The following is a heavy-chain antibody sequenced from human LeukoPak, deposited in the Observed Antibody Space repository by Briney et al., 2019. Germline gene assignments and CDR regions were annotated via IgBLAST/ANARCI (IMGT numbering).Heavy chain of an antibody. CDR3: ARDERYDSSGYPFDY. CDR1: GGSISSYY. Sequence: SETLSLTCTVSGGSISSYYWSWIRQPAGKGLEWIGRIYTSGSTNYNPSLKSRVTMSVDTSKNQFSLKLSSVTAADTAVYYCARDERYDSSGYPFDYWGQGTLVTVSS. J-gene: IGHJ4*02. CDR2: IYTSGST. D-gene: IGHD3-22*01. V-gene: IGHV4-4*07.